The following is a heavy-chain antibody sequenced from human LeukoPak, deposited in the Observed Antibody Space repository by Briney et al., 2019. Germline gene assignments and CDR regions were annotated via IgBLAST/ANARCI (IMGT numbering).Heavy chain of an antibody. CDR3: ALTYYYDSRSDY. CDR2: INHSGST. D-gene: IGHD3-22*01. J-gene: IGHJ4*02. V-gene: IGHV4-34*01. CDR1: GGSFSGYY. Sequence: SETLSLTCAVYGGSFSGYYWSWIRQPPGKGLEWIGEINHSGSTNYNPSLKSRVTISVDTSKNQFSLKLSSVTAADTAVYYCALTYYYDSRSDYWGLGTLVTVSS.